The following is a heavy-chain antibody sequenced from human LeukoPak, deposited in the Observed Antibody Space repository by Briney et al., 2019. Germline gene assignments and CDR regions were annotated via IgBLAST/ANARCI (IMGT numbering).Heavy chain of an antibody. CDR2: ISSSGSTI. CDR1: GFTFSSYE. Sequence: GGSLRLSCAASGFTFSSYEMNWVRQAPGKGLEWVSYISSSGSTIYYADSVKGRFTISRDNAKNSLYLQMNSLKPEDTAVYYCTRHHSRVGDAFDIWGLGTMVTVSS. CDR3: TRHHSRVGDAFDI. V-gene: IGHV3-48*03. J-gene: IGHJ3*02.